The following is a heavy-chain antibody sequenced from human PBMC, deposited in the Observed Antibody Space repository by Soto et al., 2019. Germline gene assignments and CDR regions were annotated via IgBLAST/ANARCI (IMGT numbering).Heavy chain of an antibody. CDR2: VKTKTDGGTT. J-gene: IGHJ4*02. CDR3: TPLGPS. Sequence: EVQLVESGGGLVKPGGSLRLSCAASGFNFSDAWMNWVRQAPGKGLEWVGHVKTKTDGGTTEYAASVKGRFIVSRDDTRNTPYLQMNSLKSEDTAMYYCTPLGPSWGQGTLVVVSS. CDR1: GFNFSDAW. V-gene: IGHV3-15*07.